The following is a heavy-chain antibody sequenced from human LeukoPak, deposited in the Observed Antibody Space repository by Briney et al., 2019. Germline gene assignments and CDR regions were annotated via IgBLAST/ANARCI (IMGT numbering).Heavy chain of an antibody. CDR1: GFTFDDYA. V-gene: IGHV3-9*01. J-gene: IGHJ6*03. Sequence: SLRLSCAASGFTFDDYAMHWVRQAPGKGLEWVSGISWNSGSIGYADSVKGRFTISRDNAKNSLYLQMNSLRTEDTALYYCAKGRFGPGAGYMDVWGKGTTVTVSS. CDR3: AKGRFGPGAGYMDV. CDR2: ISWNSGSI. D-gene: IGHD1-26*01.